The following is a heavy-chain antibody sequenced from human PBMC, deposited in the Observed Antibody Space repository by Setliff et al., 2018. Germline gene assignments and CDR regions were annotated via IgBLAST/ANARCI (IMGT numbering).Heavy chain of an antibody. J-gene: IGHJ3*02. Sequence: GASVKVSCKASGYTFTSYYMHWVRQAPGQGLEWMGGITPIFGTANYAQKFQGRVTITTDESTSTAYMELSSLRSEDTAVYYCARGGSSGLYAFDIWGQGTMVTVSS. V-gene: IGHV1-69*05. CDR2: ITPIFGTA. CDR1: GYTFTSYY. CDR3: ARGGSSGLYAFDI. D-gene: IGHD6-19*01.